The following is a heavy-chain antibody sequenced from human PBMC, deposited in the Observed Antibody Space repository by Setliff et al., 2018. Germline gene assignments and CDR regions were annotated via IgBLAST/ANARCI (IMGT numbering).Heavy chain of an antibody. J-gene: IGHJ4*02. CDR3: VRAFWTYSDYASLACFDY. CDR1: GYRFTSYW. Sequence: GESLKISCKASGYRFTSYWIGWVRQMPGKGLEWMGIIYPTDSVKGRFTISRDNAKNSLYLQMNSLRAEDTALYYCVRAFWTYSDYASLACFDYWGQGALVTVSS. D-gene: IGHD5-12*01. V-gene: IGHV3-7*02. CDR2: IYP.